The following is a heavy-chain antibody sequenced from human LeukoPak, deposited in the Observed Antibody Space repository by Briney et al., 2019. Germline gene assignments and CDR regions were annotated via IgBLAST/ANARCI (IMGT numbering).Heavy chain of an antibody. Sequence: ASVKVSCKASGYTFTSYGISWVRQAPGQGLEWMGWISAYNGNTNYAQKLQGRVTMTTDTSTSTAYMKLRSLRSDDTAVYYCARATLSLYYYDSSGYFIDYWGQGTLVTVSS. V-gene: IGHV1-18*01. CDR1: GYTFTSYG. CDR3: ARATLSLYYYDSSGYFIDY. CDR2: ISAYNGNT. J-gene: IGHJ4*02. D-gene: IGHD3-22*01.